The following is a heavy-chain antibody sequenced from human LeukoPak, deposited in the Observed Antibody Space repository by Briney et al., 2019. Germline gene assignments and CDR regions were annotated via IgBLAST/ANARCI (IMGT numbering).Heavy chain of an antibody. CDR3: ARSHYTIGSPRFDP. Sequence: GASVKVSCKASGFTFTAYYMHWVRQAPGQGLQWMGWINPTNGDTKYAQKFQGRVSLTTDTSMSTAYMELSSLKSDDTAVYSCARSHYTIGSPRFDPWGQGTLVTVSS. CDR1: GFTFTAYY. D-gene: IGHD3-3*01. J-gene: IGHJ5*02. CDR2: INPTNGDT. V-gene: IGHV1-2*02.